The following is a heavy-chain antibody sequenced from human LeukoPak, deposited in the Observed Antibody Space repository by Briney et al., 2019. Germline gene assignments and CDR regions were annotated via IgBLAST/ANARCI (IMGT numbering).Heavy chain of an antibody. CDR2: INHSGST. CDR1: GGSFSGYY. Sequence: SETLSLTCAVYGGSFSGYYWSWIRQPPGKGLEWIGEINHSGSTNYNPSLKSRVTISVDTSKNQFSLKLSSVTAADTAVYYCARVGAAADHDNYYYYMDVWGKGTTVTVSS. J-gene: IGHJ6*03. V-gene: IGHV4-34*01. D-gene: IGHD6-13*01. CDR3: ARVGAAADHDNYYYYMDV.